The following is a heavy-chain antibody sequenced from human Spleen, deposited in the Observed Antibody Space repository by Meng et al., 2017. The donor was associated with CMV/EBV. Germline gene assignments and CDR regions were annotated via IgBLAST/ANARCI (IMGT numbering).Heavy chain of an antibody. CDR3: ARDGLSYLGAYYYYGMDV. CDR1: GGSISSSSYY. V-gene: IGHV4-39*07. D-gene: IGHD2/OR15-2a*01. Sequence: SETLSLTCTVSGGSISSSSYYWGWIRQPPGKGLEWIGSIYYSGSTYYNPSLKSRVTISVDTSKNQFSLKLSSVTAADTAVYYCARDGLSYLGAYYYYGMDVWGQGTTVTVSS. J-gene: IGHJ6*02. CDR2: IYYSGST.